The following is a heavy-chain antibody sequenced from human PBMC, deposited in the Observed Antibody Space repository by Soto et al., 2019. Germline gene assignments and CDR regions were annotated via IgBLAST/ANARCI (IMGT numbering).Heavy chain of an antibody. CDR3: ARWSYIDD. J-gene: IGHJ4*02. V-gene: IGHV3-23*01. CDR2: ISGSDGKT. Sequence: GGSLRLSCAASGFSFGSYALSWVRQAPGKGLEWVSTISGSDGKTFYADSVKGRFSISRDTSQNTLYLQMNSLRADDTAIYYCARWSYIDDWGQGTQVTVSS. D-gene: IGHD3-3*01. CDR1: GFSFGSYA.